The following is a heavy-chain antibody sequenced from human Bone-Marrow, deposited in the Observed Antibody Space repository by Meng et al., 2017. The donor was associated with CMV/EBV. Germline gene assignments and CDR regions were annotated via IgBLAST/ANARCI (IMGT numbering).Heavy chain of an antibody. CDR1: GFTFSTHA. V-gene: IGHV3-23*03. CDR3: AKLVVPAASGDAFDI. CDR2: IYSGGSAT. Sequence: GGSLRLSCAASGFTFSTHAMSWVRQAPGKGLNWVSIIYSGGSATYYADSVKGRFTISRDDSKNTLYLQMNSLRAEDTAVYYCAKLVVPAASGDAFDIWGQGTMVTVSS. J-gene: IGHJ3*02. D-gene: IGHD2-2*01.